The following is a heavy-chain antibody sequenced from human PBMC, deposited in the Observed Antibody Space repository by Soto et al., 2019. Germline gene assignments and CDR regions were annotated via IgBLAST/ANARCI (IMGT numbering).Heavy chain of an antibody. Sequence: PGGSLRLSCAASGFTFSSYGMHWVRQAPGKGLEWVAVIWYDGSNKYYADSVKGRFTISRDNSKNTLYLQMNSLRAEDTAVYYWARDHVRELLPYYYYYGMDVWGQGTTVTVSS. CDR1: GFTFSSYG. J-gene: IGHJ6*02. CDR3: ARDHVRELLPYYYYYGMDV. V-gene: IGHV3-33*01. CDR2: IWYDGSNK. D-gene: IGHD1-26*01.